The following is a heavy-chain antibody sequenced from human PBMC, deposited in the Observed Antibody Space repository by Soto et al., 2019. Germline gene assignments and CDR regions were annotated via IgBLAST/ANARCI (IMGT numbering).Heavy chain of an antibody. Sequence: QVQLVQSGAEVKKPGASVRISCKASGYTFTDYYLHWVRQAPGQGLEWMGIMNPSGGVTSYAQKFHGRVAVTRDTATSTVYMQLSSLRSEDTAVYYCAISEAVPTTTYYYWYIDVWCKGTTVTVSS. CDR1: GYTFTDYY. V-gene: IGHV1-46*03. J-gene: IGHJ6*03. D-gene: IGHD2-2*01. CDR3: AISEAVPTTTYYYWYIDV. CDR2: MNPSGGVT.